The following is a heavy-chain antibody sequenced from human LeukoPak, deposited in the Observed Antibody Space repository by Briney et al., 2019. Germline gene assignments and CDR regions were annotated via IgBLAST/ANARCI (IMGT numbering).Heavy chain of an antibody. CDR3: ASPAHQWHWYYFDY. J-gene: IGHJ4*02. Sequence: GGSLRLSCAASGFTVSSKFMSWVRQAPGKGLEWVSVIYSGGSTYYADSVKGRFTISRDNSKNTLYLQMNSLRVEDTAVYYCASPAHQWHWYYFDYWGQGTLVTVSS. CDR2: IYSGGST. CDR1: GFTVSSKF. D-gene: IGHD6-19*01. V-gene: IGHV3-66*01.